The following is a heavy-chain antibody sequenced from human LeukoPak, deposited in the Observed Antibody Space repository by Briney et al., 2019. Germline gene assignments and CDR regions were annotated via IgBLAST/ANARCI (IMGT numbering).Heavy chain of an antibody. CDR3: ARGRAYCGGDCQDAYFDY. Sequence: GGSLRLSCAASGFTFSSYGMSWVRQAPGKGLEWVSAISGSGGSTYYADSVKGRFTISRDNSKNTLYLQMNSLRAEDTAVYYCARGRAYCGGDCQDAYFDYWGQGTLVTVSS. D-gene: IGHD2-21*02. CDR2: ISGSGGST. V-gene: IGHV3-23*01. J-gene: IGHJ4*02. CDR1: GFTFSSYG.